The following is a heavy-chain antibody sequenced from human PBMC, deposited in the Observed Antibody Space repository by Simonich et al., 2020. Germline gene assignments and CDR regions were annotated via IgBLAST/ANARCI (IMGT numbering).Heavy chain of an antibody. Sequence: QVQLQESGPGLVKPSETLSLTCTVSGGSISSYYWSWIRQPAGKGMEWIGRIYTSGSTNYNPSLKSRVTISVDKSKNQFSLKLSSVTAADTAVYYCARGAYSSSSGDYWGQGTLVTVSS. CDR3: ARGAYSSSSGDY. V-gene: IGHV4-4*07. CDR1: GGSISSYY. D-gene: IGHD6-6*01. J-gene: IGHJ4*02. CDR2: IYTSGST.